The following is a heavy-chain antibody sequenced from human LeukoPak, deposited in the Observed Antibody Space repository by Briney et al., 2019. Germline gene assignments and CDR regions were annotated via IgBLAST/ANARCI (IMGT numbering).Heavy chain of an antibody. CDR1: GFRFSYYG. Sequence: LGGSLRLSCAASGFRFSYYGMNWVRQAPGKGLEWVSYISSSSTTIYHADSVKGRFTISRDNAKNSLYLQMNSLRADDTAVYYCASQNFNFGSGFSDYWGQEPLVTVSS. CDR2: ISSSSTTI. J-gene: IGHJ4*02. D-gene: IGHD3-3*01. V-gene: IGHV3-48*04. CDR3: ASQNFNFGSGFSDY.